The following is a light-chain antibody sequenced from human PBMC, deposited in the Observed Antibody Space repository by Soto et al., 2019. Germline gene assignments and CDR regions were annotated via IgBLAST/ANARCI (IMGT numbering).Light chain of an antibody. CDR2: LNSDGSH. V-gene: IGLV4-69*01. CDR3: QTWGTGIVV. Sequence: QSVLTQSPSASASLGASVKLTCTLSSGHSSYAIAWHQQQPEKGPRYLMKLNSDGSHSKGDGIPDRFSGSSSGAERYLTISSLQSEDEADNYCQTWGTGIVVFGGGTTLAVL. J-gene: IGLJ2*01. CDR1: SGHSSYA.